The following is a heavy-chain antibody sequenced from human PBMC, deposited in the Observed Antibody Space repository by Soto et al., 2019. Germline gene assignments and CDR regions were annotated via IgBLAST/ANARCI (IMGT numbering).Heavy chain of an antibody. V-gene: IGHV3-48*03. J-gene: IGHJ6*02. Sequence: GGSLRVSCAASGFTFSSYEMNWVRQAPGKGLEWVSYISSSGRTIYYANSVKGRFTISRDNAKNSLYLQMNSLETEDTAVYYCARPGSGYDILSGRYFYYYNAMYVWGQGTTVTVSS. CDR3: ARPGSGYDILSGRYFYYYNAMYV. D-gene: IGHD3-9*01. CDR2: ISSSGRTI. CDR1: GFTFSSYE.